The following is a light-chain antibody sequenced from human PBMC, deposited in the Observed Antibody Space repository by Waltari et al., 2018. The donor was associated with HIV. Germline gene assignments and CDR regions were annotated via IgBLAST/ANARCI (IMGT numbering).Light chain of an antibody. J-gene: IGLJ1*01. CDR1: PLSNQY. CDR3: QSADNSGTYV. CDR2: RDI. Sequence: SYDFPQPPSVSVSPGQTARITCSGDPLSNQYSYWYQQKSGQAPVLVIFRDIERPSGIPERFSGSRSGATVTLTISGVQAEDEADYYCQSADNSGTYVFATGTQVTVL. V-gene: IGLV3-25*03.